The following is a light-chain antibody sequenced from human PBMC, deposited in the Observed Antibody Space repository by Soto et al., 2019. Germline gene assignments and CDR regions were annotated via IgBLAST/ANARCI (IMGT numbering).Light chain of an antibody. V-gene: IGKV3-11*01. J-gene: IGKJ1*01. CDR2: DAS. Sequence: EIVLTQSPATLSLSPGERATLSCRASQSVSSYLAWYQQKPGQAPRLLIYDASNRATGIPARFSGSGSGTDFPPTISSLEPEDFAVYYCQQRSNWPPWTFGQGTKGDNK. CDR3: QQRSNWPPWT. CDR1: QSVSSY.